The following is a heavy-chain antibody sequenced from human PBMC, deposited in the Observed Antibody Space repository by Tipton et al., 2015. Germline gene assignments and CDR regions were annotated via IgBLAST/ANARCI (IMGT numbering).Heavy chain of an antibody. J-gene: IGHJ6*02. V-gene: IGHV4-61*01. CDR1: GGSVTSGSYY. CDR2: ISYTDGA. Sequence: TLSLTCTVSGGSVTSGSYYWSWIRQPPGKGLEWIGYISYTDGAHYNPALKSRVTMSVDTSKNQFSLTLNSVAAADTAVYYCARDLEHGMDVWGHGTTVTVSS. D-gene: IGHD5-24*01. CDR3: ARDLEHGMDV.